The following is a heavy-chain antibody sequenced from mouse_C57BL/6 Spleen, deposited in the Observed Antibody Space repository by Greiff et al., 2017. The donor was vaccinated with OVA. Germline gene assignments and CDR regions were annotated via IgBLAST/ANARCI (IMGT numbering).Heavy chain of an antibody. D-gene: IGHD2-5*01. J-gene: IGHJ2*01. CDR1: GFTFSSYA. V-gene: IGHV5-4*01. Sequence: DVQLQESGGGLVKPGGSLKLSCAASGFTFSSYAMSWVRQTPEKRLEWVATISDGGSYTYYPDNVKGRFTISRDNAKNNLYLQMSHLKSEDTAMYYCARDRSNLDYWGQGTTLTVSS. CDR2: ISDGGSYT. CDR3: ARDRSNLDY.